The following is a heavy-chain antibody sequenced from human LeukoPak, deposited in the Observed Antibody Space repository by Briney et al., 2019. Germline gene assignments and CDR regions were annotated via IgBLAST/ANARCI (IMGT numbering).Heavy chain of an antibody. CDR2: ISYDGSNK. D-gene: IGHD2-2*01. J-gene: IGHJ4*02. CDR3: AKEYCSTTNCLGD. CDR1: GFTFSSYG. V-gene: IGHV3-30*18. Sequence: GRSLRLSCAASGFTFSSYGMHWVRQAPGKGLEWVAVISYDGSNKYYADSVKGRFTISRDNSKNTLYLQMTSLRAEDTAVYYCAKEYCSTTNCLGDWGLGTLVTVSS.